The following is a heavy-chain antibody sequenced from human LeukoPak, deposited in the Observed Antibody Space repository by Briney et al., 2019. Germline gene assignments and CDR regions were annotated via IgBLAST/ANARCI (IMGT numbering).Heavy chain of an antibody. CDR2: ISTYNGKT. D-gene: IGHD5-24*01. CDR1: GYTFTSYG. J-gene: IGHJ5*02. CDR3: ARDGWRRDGYNSGDWFDP. V-gene: IGHV1-18*01. Sequence: ASVKVSCKASGYTFTSYGISWVRQAPGQGLEWMGWISTYNGKTNPAQKFQGRVTMTTDTSTSTAYMELRSLRSDDTAVYYCARDGWRRDGYNSGDWFDPWGQGTLVTVSS.